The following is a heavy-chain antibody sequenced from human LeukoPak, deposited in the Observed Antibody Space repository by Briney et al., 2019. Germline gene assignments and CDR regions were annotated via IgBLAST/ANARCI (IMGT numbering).Heavy chain of an antibody. CDR3: ASLYSTYYYYYYMDV. V-gene: IGHV4-34*01. Sequence: SETLSLTCAVYGGSFSGYYWSWIRQPPGKGLEWIGEINHSGSTNYNPSLKSRVTISVDTSKNQFSLKLGSVTAADTAVYYCASLYSTYYYYYYMDVWGKGTTVTVSS. D-gene: IGHD2/OR15-2a*01. CDR2: INHSGST. J-gene: IGHJ6*03. CDR1: GGSFSGYY.